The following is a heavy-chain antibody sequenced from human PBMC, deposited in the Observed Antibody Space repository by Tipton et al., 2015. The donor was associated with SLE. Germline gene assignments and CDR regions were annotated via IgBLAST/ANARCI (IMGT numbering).Heavy chain of an antibody. D-gene: IGHD3-10*01. CDR1: GVSISSDSYY. J-gene: IGHJ3*02. Sequence: TLSLTCTVSGVSISSDSYYWSWIRQPVGKGLEWIGHIYTTGSTNYNPSLQSRVTISVDTSKNQFSLKLTSMTAADTAVYFCAREWRGSAFDIWGQGAVVTVSS. CDR2: IYTTGST. CDR3: AREWRGSAFDI. V-gene: IGHV4-61*09.